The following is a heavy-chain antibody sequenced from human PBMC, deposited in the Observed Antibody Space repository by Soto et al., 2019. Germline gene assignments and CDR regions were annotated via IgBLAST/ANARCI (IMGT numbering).Heavy chain of an antibody. V-gene: IGHV4-31*03. CDR2: INYSGST. D-gene: IGHD3-22*01. CDR3: ARLLRHGIVVVIKAAFDI. CDR1: GGSISSGGYY. J-gene: IGHJ3*02. Sequence: SETLSLTCTVSGGSISSGGYYWIWIRQHPGKGLEWIGYINYSGSTNYNPSLKSRVTISVDTSKNQFSLKLSSVTAADTAVYHCARLLRHGIVVVIKAAFDIWGQGTMVTVS.